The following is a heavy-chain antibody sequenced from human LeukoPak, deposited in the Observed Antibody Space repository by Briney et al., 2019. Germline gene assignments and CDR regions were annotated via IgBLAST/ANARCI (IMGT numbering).Heavy chain of an antibody. CDR1: GDSVSGSPAV. D-gene: IGHD3-10*01. CDR2: AYYRYKWYI. Sequence: SQTLSLTCAISGDSVSGSPAVWSWIRQSPSRGLEWLGRAYYRYKWYIDYAVSVKGRITITPDTSKNQFSLQLNSVTPEDTAVYYCARGAVRGGTNFDYWGQGTLVTVSS. CDR3: ARGAVRGGTNFDY. V-gene: IGHV6-1*01. J-gene: IGHJ4*02.